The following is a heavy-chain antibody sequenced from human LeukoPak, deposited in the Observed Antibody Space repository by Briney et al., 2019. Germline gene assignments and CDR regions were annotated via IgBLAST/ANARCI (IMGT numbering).Heavy chain of an antibody. V-gene: IGHV3-9*01. CDR1: GFTFDDYA. CDR3: ARKQQLFAFDI. Sequence: GRSLRLSCAASGFTFDDYAMHWVRQAPGKGLEWVSGISWNSGSIGYADSVKGRFTISRDNAKNSLYLQMNSLRAEDTAVYYCARKQQLFAFDIWGQGTMVTVSS. CDR2: ISWNSGSI. D-gene: IGHD6-13*01. J-gene: IGHJ3*02.